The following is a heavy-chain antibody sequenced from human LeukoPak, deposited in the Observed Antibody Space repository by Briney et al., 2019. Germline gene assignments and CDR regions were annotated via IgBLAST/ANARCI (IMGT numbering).Heavy chain of an antibody. J-gene: IGHJ3*02. CDR1: GGTFSSYA. CDR3: ARVPSYDSSGYHAFDI. V-gene: IGHV1-69*13. CDR2: IIPIFGTA. D-gene: IGHD3-22*01. Sequence: SVKVSCKASGGTFSSYAISWVRQAPGQGLEWMGGIIPIFGTANYAQKFQGRVTITADESTSTAYMELSSLRSEDTAVYYCARVPSYDSSGYHAFDIWGQGTMVTVSS.